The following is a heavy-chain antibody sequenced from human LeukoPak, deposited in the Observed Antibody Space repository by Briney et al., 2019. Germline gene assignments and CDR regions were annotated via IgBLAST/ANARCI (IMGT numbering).Heavy chain of an antibody. D-gene: IGHD3-10*01. V-gene: IGHV1-18*01. CDR3: ARDERARGRNSGYFDY. Sequence: ASVKVSCKTSGYSFATYGVSWVRQAPGQGLEWMGWISGYNGDTKHVQKLQGRVTMTTDTSTSTPYLELRSLTSDDTAMYYCARDERARGRNSGYFDYWGQGTLITVSS. CDR2: ISGYNGDT. J-gene: IGHJ4*02. CDR1: GYSFATYG.